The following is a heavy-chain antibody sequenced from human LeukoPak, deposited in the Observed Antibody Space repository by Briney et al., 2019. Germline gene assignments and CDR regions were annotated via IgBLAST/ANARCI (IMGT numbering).Heavy chain of an antibody. CDR3: ARDPGYYDRSGYYPEYYFDF. V-gene: IGHV3-66*01. CDR2: IYSGGTT. Sequence: PGGSLRLSCAASGFTFSSYAMNWVRQAPGKGLEWVSLIYSGGTTNYVDSVKGRFTISRDNSKNTLYLQMNSLRAEDTAVYYCARDPGYYDRSGYYPEYYFDFWGQGTLVTVSS. D-gene: IGHD3-22*01. CDR1: GFTFSSYA. J-gene: IGHJ4*02.